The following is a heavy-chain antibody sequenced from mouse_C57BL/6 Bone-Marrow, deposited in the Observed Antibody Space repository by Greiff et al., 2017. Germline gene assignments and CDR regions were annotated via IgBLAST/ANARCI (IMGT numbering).Heavy chain of an antibody. D-gene: IGHD2-4*01. CDR3: ARKLRLDY. CDR2: IDPSDSYT. J-gene: IGHJ2*01. V-gene: IGHV1-50*01. CDR1: GYTFTSYW. Sequence: QVQLQQPGAELVKPGASVKLSCKASGYTFTSYWMQWVKQRPGQGLEWIGEIDPSDSYTNYNQKFKGQATLTVDTSSSTAYMQLSSLTSEDSAVYYCARKLRLDYWGQGTTLTVSS.